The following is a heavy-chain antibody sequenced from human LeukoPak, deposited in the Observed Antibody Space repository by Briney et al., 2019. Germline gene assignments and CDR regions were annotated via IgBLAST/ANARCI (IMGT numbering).Heavy chain of an antibody. V-gene: IGHV4-4*07. CDR3: ARTRGGYGDYTFDS. D-gene: IGHD4-17*01. CDR2: IYTSGST. CDR1: GYSISSSYY. J-gene: IGHJ4*02. Sequence: SETLSLTCAVSGYSISSSYYWSWIRQPAGKGLEWIGRIYTSGSTNYNPSLKSRVTMSVDTSKNQFSLKLNSVAAADTAVYYCARTRGGYGDYTFDSWGQGTLVTVSS.